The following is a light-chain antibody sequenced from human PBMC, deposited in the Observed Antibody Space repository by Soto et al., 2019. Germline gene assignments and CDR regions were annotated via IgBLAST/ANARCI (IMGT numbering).Light chain of an antibody. CDR3: QQYNSYPRT. J-gene: IGKJ1*01. CDR1: ESISGW. Sequence: DIQMPQSPSTLSASVGDRVTITCRASESISGWLAWYQQKPGKAPKLVMFKASTLESGVPSRFSGSGSGTAFTLSISSLQPDDFAIYYCQQYNSYPRTFGQGTKVEIK. V-gene: IGKV1-5*03. CDR2: KAS.